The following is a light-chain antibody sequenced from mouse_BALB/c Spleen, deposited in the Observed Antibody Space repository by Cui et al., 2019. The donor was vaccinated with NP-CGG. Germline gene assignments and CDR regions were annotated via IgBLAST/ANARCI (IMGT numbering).Light chain of an antibody. CDR2: GTN. CDR3: ALWYSNHWV. CDR1: IGAVTTSNY. Sequence: QAVVTQESALTTSPGATVTLTCRSSIGAVTTSNYANWVQEKPDYLFTGLIGGTNNRAPGVPARFSGSLIGDKAALTITGAQTEDEAIYFCALWYSNHWVFGGGTKLTVL. V-gene: IGLV1*01. J-gene: IGLJ1*01.